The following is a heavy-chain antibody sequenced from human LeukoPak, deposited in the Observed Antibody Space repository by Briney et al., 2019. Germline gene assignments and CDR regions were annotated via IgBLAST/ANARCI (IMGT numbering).Heavy chain of an antibody. V-gene: IGHV3-7*01. J-gene: IGHJ4*02. Sequence: GGSLRLSCAASRFTFSSYWMSWVRQAPGKGLEWVANIKQDGSEKYYVDSVKGRFTISRDNAKNSLYLQMNSLRAEDTAVYYCARDKYYYDSSGYYGTNGGFDYWGQGTLVTVSS. CDR1: RFTFSSYW. CDR2: IKQDGSEK. CDR3: ARDKYYYDSSGYYGTNGGFDY. D-gene: IGHD3-22*01.